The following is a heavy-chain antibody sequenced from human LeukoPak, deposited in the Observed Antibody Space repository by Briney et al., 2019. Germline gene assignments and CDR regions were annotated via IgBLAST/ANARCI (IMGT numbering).Heavy chain of an antibody. CDR1: GFTFSSYA. D-gene: IGHD1-14*01. Sequence: GGSLRLSCAASGFTFSSYAMYWVRQAPGKGLEWVSGIFGSGGSTHYADSVKGRFTISRDNSKNTVYLQMDDLRAEDTAVYYCTRYNNDHFDYWGQGTLVTVSS. CDR2: IFGSGGST. V-gene: IGHV3-23*01. J-gene: IGHJ4*02. CDR3: TRYNNDHFDY.